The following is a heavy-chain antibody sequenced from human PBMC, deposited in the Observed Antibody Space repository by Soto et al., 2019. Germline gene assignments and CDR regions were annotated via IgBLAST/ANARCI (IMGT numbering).Heavy chain of an antibody. CDR1: GGTFSSYA. CDR2: IIPIFGTA. Sequence: ASVKVSCKASGGTFSSYAISWVRQAPGQGLEWMGGIIPIFGTANYAQKFQGRVTITADESTSTAYMELSSLRSEDTAVYYCASSELGQLVQEPYYYYYMDVWGKGTTVTVSS. V-gene: IGHV1-69*13. J-gene: IGHJ6*03. CDR3: ASSELGQLVQEPYYYYYMDV. D-gene: IGHD6-6*01.